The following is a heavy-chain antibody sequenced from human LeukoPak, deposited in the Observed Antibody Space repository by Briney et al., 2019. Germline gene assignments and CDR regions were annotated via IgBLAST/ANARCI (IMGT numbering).Heavy chain of an antibody. CDR2: ISSSTTYI. Sequence: GGSLRLSCAASGFTFSSYSMNWVRQAPGKGLEWVSSISSSTTYISYADSVKGRFSLSRDNAKNSLYLQRNSRRAEHTAVYYCARGAAGYVGASSFDYWGQGTLVTVSS. CDR3: ARGAAGYVGASSFDY. CDR1: GFTFSSYS. D-gene: IGHD1-26*01. V-gene: IGHV3-21*01. J-gene: IGHJ4*02.